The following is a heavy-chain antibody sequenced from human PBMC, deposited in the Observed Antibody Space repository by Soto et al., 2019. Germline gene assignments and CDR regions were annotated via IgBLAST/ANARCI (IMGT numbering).Heavy chain of an antibody. CDR2: INRSGST. Sequence: QVQLQQWGAGLLKPSETLSLTCAVYGGSFSGYYWCWIRQPPGKGLEWIGEINRSGSTNYNPSLKRLVTISVDTSKNQSSLKLSSVTAADTAVYYCARGRDYDFHRNWFDPWGQGTLVTVAS. CDR3: ARGRDYDFHRNWFDP. V-gene: IGHV4-34*01. CDR1: GGSFSGYY. J-gene: IGHJ5*02. D-gene: IGHD3-3*01.